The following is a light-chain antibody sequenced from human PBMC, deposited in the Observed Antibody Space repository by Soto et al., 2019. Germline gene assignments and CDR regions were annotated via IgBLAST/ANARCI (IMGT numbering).Light chain of an antibody. Sequence: QSALTQPASVSGSPGQSITISCTGTSSDVGGYNYVSWYQQHPGKAPKLMIYDVSNRPSGVSNRFSGSKSGNTASLTISGLQAEDEDYYYCSSYTSSSIPDVFGTGTKLTVL. CDR2: DVS. V-gene: IGLV2-14*01. CDR3: SSYTSSSIPDV. J-gene: IGLJ1*01. CDR1: SSDVGGYNY.